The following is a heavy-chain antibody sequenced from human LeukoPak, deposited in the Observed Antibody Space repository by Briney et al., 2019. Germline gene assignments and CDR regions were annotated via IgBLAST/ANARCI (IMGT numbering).Heavy chain of an antibody. J-gene: IGHJ6*03. CDR2: IYYSGST. CDR1: GGSISSGDYY. Sequence: SETLSLTCTVSGGSISSGDYYWSWIRQPPGKGLEWIGYIYYSGSTYYNPSLKSRVTISVDTSKNQFSLKLSSVTAADTAVYYCARDQTDATPGFDYMDVWGKGTTVTVSS. V-gene: IGHV4-30-4*08. CDR3: ARDQTDATPGFDYMDV. D-gene: IGHD3-3*01.